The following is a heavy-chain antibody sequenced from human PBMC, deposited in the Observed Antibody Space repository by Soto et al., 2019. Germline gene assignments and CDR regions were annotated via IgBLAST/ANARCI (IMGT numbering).Heavy chain of an antibody. J-gene: IGHJ3*02. CDR1: GFTFSSYS. D-gene: IGHD4-17*01. V-gene: IGHV3-33*01. Sequence: QVQLVESGGGVVQPGRSLRLSCAASGFTFSSYSMHWVRQAPGKGLEWVAVIWYDGSNKYYADSVKGRFTISRDNSKNTLYLQMNSLRAEDTAVYYCARESGDYGDYVEAFDIWGQGTMVTVSS. CDR2: IWYDGSNK. CDR3: ARESGDYGDYVEAFDI.